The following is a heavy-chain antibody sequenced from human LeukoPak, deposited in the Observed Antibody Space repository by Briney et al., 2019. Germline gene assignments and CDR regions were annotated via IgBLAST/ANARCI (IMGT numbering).Heavy chain of an antibody. J-gene: IGHJ4*02. V-gene: IGHV4-61*08. CDR3: AAGYSSGWYPIDY. CDR2: IYYSGST. CDR1: GGSISSGGYY. Sequence: PSQTLSLTCAVSGGSISSGGYYWSWIRQPPGKGLEWIGYIYYSGSTNYNPSLKSRVTISVDTSKNQFSLKLSSVTAADTAVYYCAAGYSSGWYPIDYWGQGTLVTVSS. D-gene: IGHD6-19*01.